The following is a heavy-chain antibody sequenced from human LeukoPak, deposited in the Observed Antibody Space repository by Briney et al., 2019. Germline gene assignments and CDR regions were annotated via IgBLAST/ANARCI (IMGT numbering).Heavy chain of an antibody. CDR1: GFTFSDYF. Sequence: PGGSLRLSCAASGFTFSDYFMSWVRQAPGEGLEWVSGINKDGSITHYADSVKGRFTISRDNAKNSLYLQMNSLRAEDTAVYYCARKYYYDSSGYFDGDYWGQGTLVTVSS. D-gene: IGHD3-22*01. CDR2: INKDGSIT. J-gene: IGHJ4*02. CDR3: ARKYYYDSSGYFDGDY. V-gene: IGHV3-23*01.